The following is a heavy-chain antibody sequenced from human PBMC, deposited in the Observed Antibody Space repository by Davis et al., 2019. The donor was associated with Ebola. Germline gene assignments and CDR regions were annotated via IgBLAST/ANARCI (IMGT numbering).Heavy chain of an antibody. CDR2: ISSSSSTI. CDR3: ARVARAAGYSSGWYFDY. J-gene: IGHJ4*02. V-gene: IGHV3-48*01. Sequence: GGSLRLSCAASGFTFSSYSMNWVRQAPGKGLEWVSYISSSSSTIYYADSVKGRFTISRDNSKNTLYLQMNSLRAEDTAVYYCARVARAAGYSSGWYFDYWGQGTLVTVSS. CDR1: GFTFSSYS. D-gene: IGHD6-19*01.